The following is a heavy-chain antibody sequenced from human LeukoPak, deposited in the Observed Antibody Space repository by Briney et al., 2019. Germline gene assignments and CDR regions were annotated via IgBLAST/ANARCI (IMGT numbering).Heavy chain of an antibody. CDR1: GFTFSDYY. CDR2: ISSSGSTI. J-gene: IGHJ4*02. CDR3: AREAYYDILTGYYGY. Sequence: GGSLRLSCAASGFTFSDYYMSWIRQAPGKGLEWVSYISSSGSTIYYADSVKGRFTISRDNAKNSLYLQMNSLRAEDTAVYYCAREAYYDILTGYYGYWGQGTLVTVSS. V-gene: IGHV3-11*01. D-gene: IGHD3-9*01.